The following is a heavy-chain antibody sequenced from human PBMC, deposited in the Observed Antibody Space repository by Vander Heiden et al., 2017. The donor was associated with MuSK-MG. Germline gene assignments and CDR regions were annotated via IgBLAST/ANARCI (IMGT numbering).Heavy chain of an antibody. CDR3: ARQQLVPPYYYYMDV. D-gene: IGHD6-13*01. CDR2: INHSGDT. J-gene: IGHJ6*03. Sequence: QVQLQQWGAGLLKPSETLSLTCAVYGGSFSGYYWSWSRPPPGKGQGWIGEINHSGDTNYNPSLKSRVTISVDTSKNQFSLKLSSVTAADTAVYYCARQQLVPPYYYYMDVWGKGTTVTVSS. V-gene: IGHV4-34*01. CDR1: GGSFSGYY.